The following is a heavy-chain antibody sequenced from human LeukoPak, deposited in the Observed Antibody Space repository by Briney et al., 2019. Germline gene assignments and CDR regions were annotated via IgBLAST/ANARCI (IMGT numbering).Heavy chain of an antibody. Sequence: GGSLRLSCAASGFTFSSYSMNWVRQAPGKGLEWVSYISSSSSTIYYADSVKGRFTISRDNAKNPLYLQMNSLRAEDTAVYYCAREEVGWFGEFHFDYWGQGTLVTVSS. CDR2: ISSSSSTI. J-gene: IGHJ4*02. V-gene: IGHV3-48*01. CDR1: GFTFSSYS. D-gene: IGHD3-10*01. CDR3: AREEVGWFGEFHFDY.